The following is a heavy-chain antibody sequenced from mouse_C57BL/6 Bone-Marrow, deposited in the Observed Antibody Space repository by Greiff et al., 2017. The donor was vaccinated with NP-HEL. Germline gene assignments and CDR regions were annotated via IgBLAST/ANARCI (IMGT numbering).Heavy chain of an antibody. J-gene: IGHJ1*03. D-gene: IGHD1-1*01. CDR3: ARVTTVVNWYFDV. CDR2: INPNNGGT. CDR1: GYTFTDYN. V-gene: IGHV1-18*01. Sequence: SGPELVKPGASVKIPCKASGYTFTDYNMDWVKQSHGKSLEWIGDINPNNGGTIYNQKFKGKATLTVDKSSSTAYMELRSLTSEDTAVYYCARVTTVVNWYFDVWGTGTTVTVSS.